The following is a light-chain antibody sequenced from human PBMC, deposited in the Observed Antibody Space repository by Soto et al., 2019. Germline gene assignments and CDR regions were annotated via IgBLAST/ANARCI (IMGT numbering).Light chain of an antibody. J-gene: IGLJ1*01. CDR2: DVS. Sequence: QSVFTPPASVSGSPGQSIAISCTGTSSDVGAYNYVSWYQQHPGKAPKLMIYDVSNRPSGVSDRFSGSKSGNTASLTISGLQAEDEADYYCSSYTTSDTYVFGSGTKVTVL. CDR1: SSDVGAYNY. V-gene: IGLV2-14*01. CDR3: SSYTTSDTYV.